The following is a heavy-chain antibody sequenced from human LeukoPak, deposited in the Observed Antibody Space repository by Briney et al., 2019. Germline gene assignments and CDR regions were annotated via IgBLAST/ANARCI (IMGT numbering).Heavy chain of an antibody. Sequence: KTSETLSLTCTVSGGSISSGSYYWSWIRQPAGKGLEWIGRIYTSGSTNYNPSLKSRVTISVDTSKNQFSLKLSSVTAADTAVYYCVRGVHCSSTSCYPSFDYWGQGTLVTVSS. CDR1: GGSISSGSYY. D-gene: IGHD2-2*01. J-gene: IGHJ4*02. CDR3: VRGVHCSSTSCYPSFDY. V-gene: IGHV4-61*02. CDR2: IYTSGST.